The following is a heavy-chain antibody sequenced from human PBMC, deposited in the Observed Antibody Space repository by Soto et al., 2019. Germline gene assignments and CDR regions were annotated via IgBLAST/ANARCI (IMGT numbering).Heavy chain of an antibody. D-gene: IGHD2-15*01. Sequence: SVKVSCKASGGTFSSYAISWVRQAPGQGLEWMGGIIPIFGTANYAQKFQGRVTITADESTSTAYMELSSLRSKDTAVYYHAAPERAAVYYWGMQVGGQGTRAPVS. J-gene: IGHJ6*02. CDR2: IIPIFGTA. CDR1: GGTFSSYA. CDR3: AAPERAAVYYWGMQV. V-gene: IGHV1-69*13.